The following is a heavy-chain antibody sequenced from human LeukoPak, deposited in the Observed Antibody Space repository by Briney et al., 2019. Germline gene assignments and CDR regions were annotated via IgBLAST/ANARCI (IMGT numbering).Heavy chain of an antibody. D-gene: IGHD3-10*01. CDR2: IYHSGST. J-gene: IGHJ5*02. V-gene: IGHV4-38-2*02. CDR1: GYSISSGYY. Sequence: SETLSLTCTVSGYSISSGYYWGWIRQPPGKGLEWIGSIYHSGSTYYNPSLKSRVTISVDTSKNQFSLKLSSVTAADTAVYYCASFDYGLGTWGQGTLVTVSS. CDR3: ASFDYGLGT.